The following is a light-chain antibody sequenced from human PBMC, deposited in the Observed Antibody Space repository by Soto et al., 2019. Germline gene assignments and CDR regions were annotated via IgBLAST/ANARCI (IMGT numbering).Light chain of an antibody. CDR3: NSYTSSSTHNYV. CDR2: DVR. Sequence: QSALTQPASVSGSPGQSITISCTGTSSDIGGYKYVSWYQQHPGRAPKLIIYDVRNRPSGISNRFSGSKSGNTASLTISGLQAEDEADYFCNSYTSSSTHNYVFGTGTKLTVL. CDR1: SSDIGGYKY. V-gene: IGLV2-14*03. J-gene: IGLJ1*01.